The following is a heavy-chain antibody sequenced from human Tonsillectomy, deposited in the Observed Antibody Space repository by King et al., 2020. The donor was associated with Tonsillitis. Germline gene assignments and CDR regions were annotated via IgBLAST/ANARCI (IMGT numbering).Heavy chain of an antibody. CDR2: IYYSGST. V-gene: IGHV4-61*01. CDR1: GGSVSSGSYY. D-gene: IGHD6-19*01. CDR3: ARDLYSSGCYYFDY. Sequence: QLQESGPGLVKPSETLSLTCTVSGGSVSSGSYYWSWIRQPPGKGLEWIGYIYYSGSTNYNPSLKGRVTISVDTSKNQFSLKLNSVTAADTAVYYCARDLYSSGCYYFDYWGQGTLVTVSS. J-gene: IGHJ4*02.